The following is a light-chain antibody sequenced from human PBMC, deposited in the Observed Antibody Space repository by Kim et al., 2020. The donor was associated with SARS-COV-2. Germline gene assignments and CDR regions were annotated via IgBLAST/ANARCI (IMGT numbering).Light chain of an antibody. CDR3: QQSYTPPYT. CDR2: AAS. J-gene: IGKJ2*01. V-gene: IGKV1-39*01. Sequence: DIQMTQSPSSLSAPVGDTVNITCLASQTILTYLNWYQQKSGTAPKLLIYAASGLHTGVPSRFTGSGSGTHFTLSIGSLQPEDFALYYCQQSYTPPYTFGHGTKLEIK. CDR1: QTILTY.